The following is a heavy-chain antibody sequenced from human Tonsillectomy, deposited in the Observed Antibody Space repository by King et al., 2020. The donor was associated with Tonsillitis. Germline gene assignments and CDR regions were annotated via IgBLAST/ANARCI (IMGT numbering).Heavy chain of an antibody. CDR3: ARALDNIVVVSAATLYY. CDR2: INPNTGGS. J-gene: IGHJ4*02. Sequence: QLVQSGAEVRKPGASVNVSCKPSGYISTDYYMHWVRQAPGQGLEWMGWINPNTGGSRFAQKFQGRVAMTRDTSISTFYMELSRLTSDDTAVYYCARALDNIVVVSAATLYYWGQGTLVTVSS. CDR1: GYISTDYY. V-gene: IGHV1-2*02. D-gene: IGHD2-2*01.